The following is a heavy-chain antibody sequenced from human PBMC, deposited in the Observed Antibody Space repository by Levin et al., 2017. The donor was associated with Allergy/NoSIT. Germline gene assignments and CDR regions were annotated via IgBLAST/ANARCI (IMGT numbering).Heavy chain of an antibody. CDR3: ARTSTYCSGGSCYFQY. CDR2: MYYSGST. Sequence: PGGSLRLSCSVSGGSISRSSYYWGWIRQPPGKGLEWIGSMYYSGSTYYKPSLKSRVSISVDTSKNQFSLKLRSVTAADTAMYYCARTSTYCSGGSCYFQYWGQGTLVTVSS. D-gene: IGHD2-15*01. CDR1: GGSISRSSYY. J-gene: IGHJ1*01. V-gene: IGHV4-39*01.